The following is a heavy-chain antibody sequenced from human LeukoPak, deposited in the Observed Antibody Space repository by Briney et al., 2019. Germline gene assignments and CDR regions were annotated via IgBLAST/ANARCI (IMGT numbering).Heavy chain of an antibody. CDR1: GGTFSSYA. Sequence: ASVKVSCKASGGTFSSYAISWVRQAPGQGLEWMGGIIPIFGTANYAQKFQGRVTITADKSTSTAYMELSSLRSEDTAVYYCARSQLYYDFWSGYSYDYYYYMDVWGKGTTVTVSS. CDR2: IIPIFGTA. CDR3: ARSQLYYDFWSGYSYDYYYYMDV. V-gene: IGHV1-69*06. J-gene: IGHJ6*03. D-gene: IGHD3-3*01.